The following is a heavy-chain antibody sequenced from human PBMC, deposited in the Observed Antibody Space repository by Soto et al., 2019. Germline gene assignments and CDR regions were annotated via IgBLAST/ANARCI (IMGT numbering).Heavy chain of an antibody. V-gene: IGHV3-30*18. CDR2: ISYDGSNK. Sequence: QVQLVESGGGVVQPGRSLRLSCAASGFTFSSYGMHWVRQAPGKGLEWVAVISYDGSNKYYADSVKGRFTISRDNYKNTLYLQMNSLRAEYTSVYYCAKDLRIRTVMVLYGFDVWGQGTTVTVS. CDR3: AKDLRIRTVMVLYGFDV. J-gene: IGHJ6*02. CDR1: GFTFSSYG. D-gene: IGHD2-8*01.